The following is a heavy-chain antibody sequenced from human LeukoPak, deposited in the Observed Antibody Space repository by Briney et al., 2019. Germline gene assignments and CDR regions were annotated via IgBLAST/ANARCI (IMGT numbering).Heavy chain of an antibody. J-gene: IGHJ5*02. D-gene: IGHD3-10*02. CDR2: INRSGST. Sequence: SDTLSLTCAVYGGSFSGYYWSWIRQPPGKGLEWIGEINRSGSTNYNRSLKSRVTISVDTSKTEFSLKLSSVPAADTAVYYSARGLPRRDYYVNSWFDPWGQGTLVTVSS. V-gene: IGHV4-34*01. CDR1: GGSFSGYY. CDR3: ARGLPRRDYYVNSWFDP.